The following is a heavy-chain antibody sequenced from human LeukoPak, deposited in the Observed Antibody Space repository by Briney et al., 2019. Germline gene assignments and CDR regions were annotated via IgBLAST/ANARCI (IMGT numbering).Heavy chain of an antibody. CDR3: ARGSGSDWYEASAF. V-gene: IGHV1-46*01. CDR1: GYSFTIYH. D-gene: IGHD6-19*01. J-gene: IGHJ4*02. Sequence: EASVKVSCKTSGYSFTIYHMHWVRQAPGQGLEWMGIINPNTGSTTYAQKFQGRVTMTRDTPTSTVYMEVSSLRSDDTAVYYCARGSGSDWYEASAFWGQGTLVTVSS. CDR2: INPNTGST.